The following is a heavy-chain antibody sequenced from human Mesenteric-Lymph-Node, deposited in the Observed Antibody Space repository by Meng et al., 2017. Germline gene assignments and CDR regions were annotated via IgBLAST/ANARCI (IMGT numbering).Heavy chain of an antibody. V-gene: IGHV3-21*01. D-gene: IGHD3-22*01. CDR1: GFTFSSYS. CDR2: ISSSSSYI. J-gene: IGHJ3*02. CDR3: ARYRYDSSGYYSDAFDI. Sequence: GESLKISCAASGFTFSSYSMNWVRQAPGKGLEWVSSISSSSSYIYYADSVKGRFTISRDNAKNSLYLQMNSLRAEDTAVYYCARYRYDSSGYYSDAFDIWGQGTMVTVSS.